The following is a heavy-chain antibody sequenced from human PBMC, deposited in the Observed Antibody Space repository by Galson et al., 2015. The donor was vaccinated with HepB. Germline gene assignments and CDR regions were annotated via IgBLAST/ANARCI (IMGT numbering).Heavy chain of an antibody. J-gene: IGHJ4*02. CDR2: ISGSGDST. Sequence: SLRLSCAASGFTFSSYAMNWVRQAPGKGLEWVSGISGSGDSTYYADSVKGRFTISRDNSKNTLYLQMNSLRADDTAVYYCAKGGGKGYFDYWGQGTLVSVSS. V-gene: IGHV3-23*01. CDR3: AKGGGKGYFDY. CDR1: GFTFSSYA.